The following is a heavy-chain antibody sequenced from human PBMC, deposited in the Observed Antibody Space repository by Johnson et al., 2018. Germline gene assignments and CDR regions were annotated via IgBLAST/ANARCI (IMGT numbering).Heavy chain of an antibody. D-gene: IGHD3-22*01. J-gene: IGHJ3*02. Sequence: VQLVESGGGLVQPGGSLRLSCAASGFTFSSYDMHWVRQATGKGLEWVSAIGTAGDTYYPGSVKGRFAISRENAKNSLYLQMNSLRAGDTAVYYCARTSRTPLRSGYYYYALDIWGQGTMVIVSS. CDR3: ARTSRTPLRSGYYYYALDI. CDR2: IGTAGDT. CDR1: GFTFSSYD. V-gene: IGHV3-13*01.